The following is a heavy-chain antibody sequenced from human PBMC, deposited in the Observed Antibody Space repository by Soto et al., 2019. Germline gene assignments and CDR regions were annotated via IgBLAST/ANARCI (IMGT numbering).Heavy chain of an antibody. CDR1: GGSISGTNW. Sequence: PSETLSLTCVVSGGSISGTNWWTWVRQTPGKGLEWIGSIFYSGSTYYNPSLKSRVTISVDTSKNQFSLKLSSVTAADTAVYYCARRYSSAFDIWGQGTMVTVSS. D-gene: IGHD6-13*01. CDR3: ARRYSSAFDI. J-gene: IGHJ3*02. CDR2: IFYSGST. V-gene: IGHV4-4*02.